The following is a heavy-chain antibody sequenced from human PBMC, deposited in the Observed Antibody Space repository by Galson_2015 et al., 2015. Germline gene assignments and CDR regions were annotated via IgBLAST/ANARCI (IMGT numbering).Heavy chain of an antibody. V-gene: IGHV4-59*11. J-gene: IGHJ4*02. CDR2: IYHTGGT. CDR1: GDSINDHF. D-gene: IGHD6-25*01. Sequence: SETLSLTCTVSGDSINDHFWSWIRQPPGRGLEWVGYIYHTGGTTYNPSLKGRATISLDPKNQFSLQVTSVTAADTAVYFCARDAAHGHDYWGQGTLVTVSP. CDR3: ARDAAHGHDY.